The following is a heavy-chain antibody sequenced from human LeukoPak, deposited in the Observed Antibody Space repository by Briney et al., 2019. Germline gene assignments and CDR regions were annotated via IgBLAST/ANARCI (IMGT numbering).Heavy chain of an antibody. CDR2: ISGSGGST. D-gene: IGHD3-10*01. Sequence: GGSLRLSCAASGFTLSSYAMSWVRQAPGKGLEWVSAISGSGGSTYYADSVKGRFTISRDNSKNTLYLQMNSLRAEDTAVYYCATIGSGSIGGYWGLGTLVTVSS. CDR1: GFTLSSYA. J-gene: IGHJ4*02. V-gene: IGHV3-23*01. CDR3: ATIGSGSIGGY.